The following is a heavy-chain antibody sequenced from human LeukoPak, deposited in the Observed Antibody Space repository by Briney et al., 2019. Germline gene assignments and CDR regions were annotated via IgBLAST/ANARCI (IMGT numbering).Heavy chain of an antibody. Sequence: QAGGSLRLSCAASGFTFGIFAMSWIRQAPGRGLEWVSTSGSGGSTYYADSVKGRFTISRDNSQSKVYLQMDSLRAEDTALYFCANIHVSAGWGQGTQVIVSS. D-gene: IGHD2-21*01. V-gene: IGHV3-23*01. CDR2: SGSGGST. J-gene: IGHJ4*02. CDR3: ANIHVSAG. CDR1: GFTFGIFA.